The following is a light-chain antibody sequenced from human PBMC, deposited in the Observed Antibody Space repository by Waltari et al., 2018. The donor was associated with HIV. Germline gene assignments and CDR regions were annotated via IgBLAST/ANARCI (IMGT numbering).Light chain of an antibody. CDR3: GTWDSSLNTPV. J-gene: IGLJ2*01. Sequence: QPVLTQPPSLSAAPGRSVAIPCSGSTPTIEANYVSWYQQIPGTAPKLLIYDNNKRPSGIPERFSGSKSATSATLGITGLQTGDEAEYFCGTWDSSLNTPVFGGGSRLTVL. CDR2: DNN. CDR1: TPTIEANY. V-gene: IGLV1-51*01.